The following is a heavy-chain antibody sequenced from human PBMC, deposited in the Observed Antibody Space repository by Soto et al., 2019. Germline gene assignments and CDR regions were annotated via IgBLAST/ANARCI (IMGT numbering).Heavy chain of an antibody. CDR2: IYYSGST. CDR3: ARVHVMVVAGSTFDY. Sequence: PSETLSLTCTVSGGSISSGGYYWGWIRQHPGKGLEWIGYIYYSGSTYYNPSLKSRVTISVDTSKNQFSLKLSSVTAADTAVYYCARVHVMVVAGSTFDYWGHGTLVTVSS. D-gene: IGHD6-19*01. J-gene: IGHJ4*01. V-gene: IGHV4-31*03. CDR1: GGSISSGGYY.